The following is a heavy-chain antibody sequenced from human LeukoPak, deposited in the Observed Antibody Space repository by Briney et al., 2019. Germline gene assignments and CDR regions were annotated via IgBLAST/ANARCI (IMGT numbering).Heavy chain of an antibody. CDR1: GGSFSGYY. J-gene: IGHJ4*02. Sequence: PSETLSLTCAVYGGSFSGYYWSWIRQPPGKGLEWIGEINHSGSTNYYPSLKSRVTMSVDTSKNQFSLKLSSVTAADTAVYYCARVSSSGYYYFDYWGQGTLVTVSS. CDR3: ARVSSSGYYYFDY. CDR2: INHSGST. V-gene: IGHV4-34*01. D-gene: IGHD3-22*01.